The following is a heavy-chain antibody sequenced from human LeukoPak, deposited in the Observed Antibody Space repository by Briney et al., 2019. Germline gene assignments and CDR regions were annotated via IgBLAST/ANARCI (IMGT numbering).Heavy chain of an antibody. D-gene: IGHD1-1*01. Sequence: PGGSLRLSCAASGFAISTYAMAWVRQPPGKGLEWISSLSSGRSPSYSDSLEGRLTMSSDNARNTLYLQMDNLRGEDTAMYYCARQLGYRAASTCYFDSWGHGTQVTVSS. CDR1: GFAISTYA. CDR2: LSSGRSP. J-gene: IGHJ4*01. V-gene: IGHV3-69-1*01. CDR3: ARQLGYRAASTCYFDS.